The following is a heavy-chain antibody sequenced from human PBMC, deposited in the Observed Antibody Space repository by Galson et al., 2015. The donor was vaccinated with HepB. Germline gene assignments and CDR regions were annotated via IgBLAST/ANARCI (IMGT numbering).Heavy chain of an antibody. Sequence: SLRLSCAASGFTFSSYGMHWVRQAPGKGLEWVAVISYDGSNKYYADSVKGRFTISRDNSKNTLYLQMNSLRAEDTAVYYCAKDGYCGSGIRPRAFDIWGQGTMVTVSS. J-gene: IGHJ3*02. D-gene: IGHD3-10*01. CDR1: GFTFSSYG. CDR3: AKDGYCGSGIRPRAFDI. CDR2: ISYDGSNK. V-gene: IGHV3-30*18.